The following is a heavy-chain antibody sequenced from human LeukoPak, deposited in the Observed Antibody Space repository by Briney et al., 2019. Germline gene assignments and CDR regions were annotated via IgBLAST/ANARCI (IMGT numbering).Heavy chain of an antibody. Sequence: GGSLRLSCAASGFTFSDYYMSWIRQAPGKGREWVSYISSSSSYTNHSYSVKGRFTISRDSAKNSLYLQMNSLRAEDTAVYYCASVDHSGRSGVYFDYWGQGTLVTVSS. CDR3: ASVDHSGRSGVYFDY. D-gene: IGHD1-26*01. CDR1: GFTFSDYY. CDR2: ISSSSSYT. J-gene: IGHJ4*02. V-gene: IGHV3-11*03.